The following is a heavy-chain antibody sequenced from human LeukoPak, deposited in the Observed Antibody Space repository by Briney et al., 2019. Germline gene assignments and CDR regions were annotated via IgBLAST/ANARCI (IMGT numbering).Heavy chain of an antibody. CDR2: INPNSGGT. V-gene: IGHV1-2*02. J-gene: IGHJ4*02. D-gene: IGHD6-13*01. CDR1: GYTFTGYY. CDR3: AREAHSSSFDY. Sequence: ASVWVSCTASGYTFTGYYMHWVRQAPGQGLEWMGWINPNSGGTNYAQKFQGRVTMTRDSSISTAYMELSRLRSDDTAVYYCAREAHSSSFDYWAQGTVVTVTS.